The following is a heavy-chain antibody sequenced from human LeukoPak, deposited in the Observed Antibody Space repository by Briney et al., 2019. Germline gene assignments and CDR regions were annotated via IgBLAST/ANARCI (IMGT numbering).Heavy chain of an antibody. CDR3: ARGLRLRVPYYYYYMDV. V-gene: IGHV3-30*04. D-gene: IGHD5-12*01. Sequence: GRSLRLSCAASGFTFSSYAMHWVRQAPGKGLEWVAVISYDGSNKYYADSVKGRFTISRDNSKNTLYLQMNSLRAEDTAVYYCARGLRLRVPYYYYYMDVWGKGTTVTVSS. CDR1: GFTFSSYA. CDR2: ISYDGSNK. J-gene: IGHJ6*03.